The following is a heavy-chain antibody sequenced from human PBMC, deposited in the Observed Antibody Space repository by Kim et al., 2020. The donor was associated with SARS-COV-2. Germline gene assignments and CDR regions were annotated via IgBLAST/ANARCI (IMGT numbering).Heavy chain of an antibody. J-gene: IGHJ4*02. Sequence: ASVKVSCKASGYSFTSYYMQWVRQAPGQGPEWMGIINPGGGSATYAQKFQGRVTMTRDTSTKTVYMELSSLRSEDTAVYYCVRGEGGRLGDWGQGTLVTVSS. CDR3: VRGEGGRLGD. V-gene: IGHV1-46*01. CDR2: INPGGGSA. D-gene: IGHD3-10*01. CDR1: GYSFTSYY.